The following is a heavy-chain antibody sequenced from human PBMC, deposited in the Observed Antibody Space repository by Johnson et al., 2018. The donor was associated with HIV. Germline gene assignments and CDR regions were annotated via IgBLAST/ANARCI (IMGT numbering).Heavy chain of an antibody. CDR2: IYSGGST. CDR3: AGNVVAPAAYAFDI. J-gene: IGHJ3*02. V-gene: IGHV3-66*02. CDR1: GFTVSSNY. Sequence: VQLVESGGGLIQPGGSLRLSCAASGFTVSSNYMSWVRQAPGKGLEWVSVIYSGGSTYYADSVQGRVTISRDNSKNTLYLQMNSLRAEDTAVYYCAGNVVAPAAYAFDIWGQGTMVTVSS. D-gene: IGHD2-2*01.